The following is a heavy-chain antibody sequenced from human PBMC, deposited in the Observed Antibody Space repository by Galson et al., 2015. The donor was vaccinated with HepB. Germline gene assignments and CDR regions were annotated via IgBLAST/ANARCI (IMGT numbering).Heavy chain of an antibody. CDR1: GFTFSSYS. CDR2: ISSSSSYI. J-gene: IGHJ4*02. V-gene: IGHV3-21*01. D-gene: IGHD6-13*01. CDR3: AREYSSSWAGFDY. Sequence: SLRLSCAASGFTFSSYSMNWVRQAPGKGLEWVSSISSSSSYIYYADSVKGRFTISRDNAKNSLYLQMNSLRAEDTAVYYCAREYSSSWAGFDYWGLGTLVTVSS.